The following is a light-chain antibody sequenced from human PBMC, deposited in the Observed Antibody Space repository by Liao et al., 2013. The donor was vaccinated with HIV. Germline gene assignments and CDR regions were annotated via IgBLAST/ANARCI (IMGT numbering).Light chain of an antibody. CDR2: YDT. Sequence: SYELTQPPSVSVAPGTTATITCGGINIGTKRVHWYQHKPGQAPVVVISYDTDRPSGIPERFSGSNSGNTATPTISGTQPMDEADYYCLAWDSSTVVFGGGTKLTVL. J-gene: IGLJ2*01. CDR1: NIGTKR. CDR3: LAWDSSTVV. V-gene: IGLV3-21*01.